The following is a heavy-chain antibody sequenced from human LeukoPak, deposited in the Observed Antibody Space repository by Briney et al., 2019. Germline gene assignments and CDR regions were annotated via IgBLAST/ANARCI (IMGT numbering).Heavy chain of an antibody. V-gene: IGHV4-39*07. J-gene: IGHJ6*03. CDR2: IYHSGST. D-gene: IGHD6-25*01. CDR3: AREGSRRLYMDV. CDR1: GGSISSSSYY. Sequence: SETLSLTCTVSGGSISSSSYYWGWIRQPPGKGLEWIGSIYHSGSTYYNPSLKSRVTIAVETSKNQFSLKLSSVTAADTAVYYCAREGSRRLYMDVWGRGTTVTVSS.